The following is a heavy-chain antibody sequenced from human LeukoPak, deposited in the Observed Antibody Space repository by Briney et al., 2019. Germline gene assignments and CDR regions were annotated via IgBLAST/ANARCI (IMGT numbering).Heavy chain of an antibody. J-gene: IGHJ4*02. D-gene: IGHD5-18*01. CDR3: ARDLTDTAMVTDN. Sequence: GGPLRLSCAASGFTFSSYAVHWVRQAPGKGLEWVAVISYDGSNKYYADSVKGRFTISRDNSKNTLYLQMNSLRAEDTAVYYCARDLTDTAMVTDNWGQGTLVTVSS. V-gene: IGHV3-30*04. CDR1: GFTFSSYA. CDR2: ISYDGSNK.